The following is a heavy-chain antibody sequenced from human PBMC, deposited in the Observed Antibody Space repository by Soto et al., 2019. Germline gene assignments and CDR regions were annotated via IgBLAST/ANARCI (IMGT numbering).Heavy chain of an antibody. D-gene: IGHD1-26*01. CDR1: GFTLSSFW. J-gene: IGHJ4*02. CDR2: IKEDGSEK. Sequence: EVQLVESGGGLVQPGGSLRLSCAASGFTLSSFWMSWVRQAPGKGLEWVASIKEDGSEKTYVDSVKGRFSISSDTAKNALYLQMNSLRAADAAVDYCASYRTMGCWGQGTPVTVSS. CDR3: ASYRTMGC. V-gene: IGHV3-7*03.